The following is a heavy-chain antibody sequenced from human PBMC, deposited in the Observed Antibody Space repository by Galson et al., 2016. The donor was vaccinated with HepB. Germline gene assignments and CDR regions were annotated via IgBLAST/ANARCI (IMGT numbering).Heavy chain of an antibody. Sequence: GSLRLSCAASGFTFRNYGMTWVRQAPGKGLEVVSSISRSGDSTDYADSVMGRFTISRDNSKNTLSLQMNSLTADDTAIYYCVQGSTAPAVWGKGTTVTVSS. V-gene: IGHV3-23*01. CDR1: GFTFRNYG. CDR2: ISRSGDST. J-gene: IGHJ6*04. CDR3: VQGSTAPAV. D-gene: IGHD2-2*01.